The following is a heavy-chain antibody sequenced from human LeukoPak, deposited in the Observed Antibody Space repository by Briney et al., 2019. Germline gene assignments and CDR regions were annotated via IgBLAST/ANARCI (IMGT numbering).Heavy chain of an antibody. CDR3: VRDGDDFNFDY. CDR1: GFTFRSYW. Sequence: GGSLRLSCAAPGFTFRSYWMHWVRQAPGKGLEWVSRVIRDGSFTNYADSVEGRFTISRDNAKNTLYLQMSSLRAEDTAVYFCVRDGDDFNFDYWGQGSLVTVSS. V-gene: IGHV3-74*01. CDR2: VIRDGSFT. D-gene: IGHD5-24*01. J-gene: IGHJ4*02.